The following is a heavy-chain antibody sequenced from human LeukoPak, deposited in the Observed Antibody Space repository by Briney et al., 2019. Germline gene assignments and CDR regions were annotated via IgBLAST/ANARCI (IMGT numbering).Heavy chain of an antibody. J-gene: IGHJ3*02. CDR3: AREGLTFRGVIIRDAFDI. CDR1: GYTFTSYY. D-gene: IGHD3-10*01. V-gene: IGHV1-46*01. CDR2: INPSGGST. Sequence: GASVKVSCKASGYTFTSYYMHWVRQAPGQGLEWMGIINPSGGSTTYAQRFQGRVTMTRDTSTSTVYMELSSLRSEDTAVYYCAREGLTFRGVIIRDAFDIWGQGTMVTVSS.